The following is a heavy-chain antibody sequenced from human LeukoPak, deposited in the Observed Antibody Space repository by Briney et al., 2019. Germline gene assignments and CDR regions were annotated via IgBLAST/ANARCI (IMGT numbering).Heavy chain of an antibody. D-gene: IGHD5-24*01. J-gene: IGHJ4*02. CDR1: GVSISSYY. CDR3: AGEDGYNFRVIDY. V-gene: IGHV4-59*01. CDR2: VYYSGST. Sequence: SETLSLTCTVSGVSISSYYWTWIRQHPGKGLEWIGYVYYSGSTNYNPSLKSRVSISVDTSKNQFSLNLSSVTATDTAVYYCAGEDGYNFRVIDYWGQGTLVTVSS.